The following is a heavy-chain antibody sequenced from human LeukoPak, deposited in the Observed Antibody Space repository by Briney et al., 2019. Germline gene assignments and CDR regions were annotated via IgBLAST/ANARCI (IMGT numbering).Heavy chain of an antibody. J-gene: IGHJ4*02. V-gene: IGHV3-23*01. CDR2: ISGSGGST. CDR3: AKVRYGVVVITPNYFDY. CDR1: GFTFSNYA. Sequence: PGGSLRLSCAASGFTFSNYAMSWVRQAPGKGLEWVSVISGSGGSTYYADSVKGRFTIPRDNSKNTLYVQMNSLRAEDTAIYYCAKVRYGVVVITPNYFDYWGQGTLVTVSS. D-gene: IGHD3-22*01.